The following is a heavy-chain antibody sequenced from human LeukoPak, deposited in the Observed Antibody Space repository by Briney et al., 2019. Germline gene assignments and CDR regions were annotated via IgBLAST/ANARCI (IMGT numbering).Heavy chain of an antibody. V-gene: IGHV4-59*08. CDR1: GGSISSYY. CDR2: IYYSGST. Sequence: PSETLSLTCTVSGGSISSYYWSWIRQPPGKGLEWIGYIYYSGSTNYSPSLKSRVTISVDTSKNQFSLKLSSVTAADTAVYYCARLNSPGWFDPWGQGTLVTVSS. CDR3: ARLNSPGWFDP. J-gene: IGHJ5*02.